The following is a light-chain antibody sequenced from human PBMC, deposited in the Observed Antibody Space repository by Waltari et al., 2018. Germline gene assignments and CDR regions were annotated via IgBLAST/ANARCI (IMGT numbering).Light chain of an antibody. Sequence: EIVMTQSPVTLSVSPWERATLSCRASQSVGTKLAWYQQKPGQAPRLRIYGASTRSTGIAARFSGSGSGTEFTLTISSLQSEDFAIYYCQQYNLWPWTFDQGTKVDIK. J-gene: IGKJ1*01. CDR3: QQYNLWPWT. V-gene: IGKV3-15*01. CDR2: GAS. CDR1: QSVGTK.